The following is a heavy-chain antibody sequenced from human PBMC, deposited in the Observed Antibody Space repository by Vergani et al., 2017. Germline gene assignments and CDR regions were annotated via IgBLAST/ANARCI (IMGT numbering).Heavy chain of an antibody. D-gene: IGHD1-26*01. J-gene: IGHJ3*02. CDR2: IWYDGSNK. CDR3: AKDIWGSGSFDDAFDI. V-gene: IGHV3-33*06. Sequence: QVQLVESGGGVVQPGRSLRLSCAASGFTFSSYGMHWVRQAPGKGLEWVAVIWYDGSNKYYADSVKGRFTISRDNSKNTLYLHMNSLRAEDTALYYCAKDIWGSGSFDDAFDIWGQGTMVTVSS. CDR1: GFTFSSYG.